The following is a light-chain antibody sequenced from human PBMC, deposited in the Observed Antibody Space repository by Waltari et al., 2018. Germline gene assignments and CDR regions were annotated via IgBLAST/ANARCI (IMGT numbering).Light chain of an antibody. CDR2: VTS. Sequence: ETIMTQSLATVSVSTGQSATLSCRASKSIGNNLAWYQQTPGQAPRLLIYVTSSRSTGIPGRFFGAGSGTDFTLTISSLQSEDFGVYYCQQYNEWPYTFGQGTKVDLK. CDR3: QQYNEWPYT. J-gene: IGKJ2*01. V-gene: IGKV3-15*01. CDR1: KSIGNN.